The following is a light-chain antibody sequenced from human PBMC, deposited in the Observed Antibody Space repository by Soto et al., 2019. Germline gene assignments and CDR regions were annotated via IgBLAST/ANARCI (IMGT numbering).Light chain of an antibody. J-gene: IGKJ1*01. Sequence: DVVMTQSPLSLPVTLGQPASISCRSSQGLLSSDGNTYFNWFHQRPGQSPRHLIYNVSTRDSGVPDRFSGSGSDTDFTLKISRVEAEDVGVFYCMQGTHWWTFGQGTRVEIK. CDR2: NVS. CDR3: MQGTHWWT. CDR1: QGLLSSDGNTY. V-gene: IGKV2-30*01.